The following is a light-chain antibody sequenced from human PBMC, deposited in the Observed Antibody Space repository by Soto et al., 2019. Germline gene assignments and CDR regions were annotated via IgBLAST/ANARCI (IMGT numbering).Light chain of an antibody. CDR2: DVS. Sequence: QSALTQPASVSGSPGQSSTISCTGTNSDVGGYTYVSWYQQHPGKAPKLMMYDVSNRPSGVSNRFSGSKSGNTASLTISGLQADDEADYYCSSYTSSSTPYVFGTGTKLTVL. CDR3: SSYTSSSTPYV. CDR1: NSDVGGYTY. J-gene: IGLJ1*01. V-gene: IGLV2-14*03.